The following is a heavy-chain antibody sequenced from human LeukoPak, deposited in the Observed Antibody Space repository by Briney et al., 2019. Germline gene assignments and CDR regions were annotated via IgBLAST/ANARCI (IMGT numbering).Heavy chain of an antibody. Sequence: ASVKVSCKASGGTFSSYAISWVRQAPGQGLEWMGGINPNSGGTNYAQKFQGRVTMTRDTSISTAYMELSRLRSDDTAVYYCARDKYSYGPNYFDYWGQGTLVTVSS. J-gene: IGHJ4*02. V-gene: IGHV1-2*02. CDR1: GGTFSSYA. CDR2: INPNSGGT. CDR3: ARDKYSYGPNYFDY. D-gene: IGHD5-18*01.